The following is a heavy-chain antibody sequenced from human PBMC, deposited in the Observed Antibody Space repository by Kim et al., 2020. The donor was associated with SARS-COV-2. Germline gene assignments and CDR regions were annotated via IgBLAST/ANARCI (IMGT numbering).Heavy chain of an antibody. CDR1: GGSISSGGYY. CDR2: IYYSGST. Sequence: SETLSLTCTVSGGSISSGGYYWSWIRQHPGKGLEWIGYIYYSGSTYYNPSLKSRVTISVDTSKNQFSLKLSSVTAADTAVYYCAREYRGGGYDRAFDYWGQGTLVTVSS. J-gene: IGHJ4*02. D-gene: IGHD5-12*01. CDR3: AREYRGGGYDRAFDY. V-gene: IGHV4-31*03.